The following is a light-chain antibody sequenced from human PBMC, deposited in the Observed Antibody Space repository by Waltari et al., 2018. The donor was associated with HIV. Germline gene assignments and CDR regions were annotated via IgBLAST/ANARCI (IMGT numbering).Light chain of an antibody. J-gene: IGKJ2*01. CDR1: QSVSSY. Sequence: EIVFTQSPATLSLSPGERAPLSCRASQSVSSYLAWYQQKPGQAPRLLIYDASNRATGIPARFSGSGSGTDFTLTISSLEPEDFAVYYCQQRSNWPPEYTFGQGTKLEIK. V-gene: IGKV3-11*01. CDR2: DAS. CDR3: QQRSNWPPEYT.